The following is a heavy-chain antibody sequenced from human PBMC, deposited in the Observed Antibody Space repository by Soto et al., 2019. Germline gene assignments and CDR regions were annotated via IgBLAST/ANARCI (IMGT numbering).Heavy chain of an antibody. CDR2: ISAYNGNT. D-gene: IGHD6-19*01. CDR1: GYTFTSYG. CDR3: ERGWGSSGSYNWFDP. V-gene: IGHV1-18*04. Sequence: GASVKVSCKASGYTFTSYGISWVRQAPGQGLEWMGWISAYNGNTNYAQKLQGRVTMTTDTSTSTAYMELRSLRSDDTAVYYCERGWGSSGSYNWFDPWGQGTLVTVSS. J-gene: IGHJ5*02.